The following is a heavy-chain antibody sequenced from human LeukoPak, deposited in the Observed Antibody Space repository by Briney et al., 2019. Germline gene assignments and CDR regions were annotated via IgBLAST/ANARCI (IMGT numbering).Heavy chain of an antibody. CDR2: ISSGSDYI. V-gene: IGHV3-21*06. Sequence: PGGSLRLSCAASGFTYRRYSMNWVRQAPGKGLEWVSTISSGSDYIYHADSVRGRFTISRDNARNSLYLQMNSLRAEDTAVYYCARDLSLSMPGGFDFWGQGILVTVSS. CDR3: ARDLSLSMPGGFDF. CDR1: GFTYRRYS. D-gene: IGHD2-2*01. J-gene: IGHJ4*02.